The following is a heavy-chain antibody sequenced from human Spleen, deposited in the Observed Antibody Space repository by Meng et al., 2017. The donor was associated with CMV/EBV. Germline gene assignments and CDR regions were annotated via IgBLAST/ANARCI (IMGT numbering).Heavy chain of an antibody. V-gene: IGHV3-7*01. CDR1: GFPFTTYW. J-gene: IGHJ4*02. Sequence: GGSLRLSCAASGFPFTTYWMNWVRQAPGKGLEWVANINQDGSDKYYVDSVKGRFTISRDNAKKSLYLQMNSLRAEDTAVYYCALSRDGYNWEFFFDYWGQGTLVTVSS. CDR2: INQDGSDK. CDR3: ALSRDGYNWEFFFDY. D-gene: IGHD5-24*01.